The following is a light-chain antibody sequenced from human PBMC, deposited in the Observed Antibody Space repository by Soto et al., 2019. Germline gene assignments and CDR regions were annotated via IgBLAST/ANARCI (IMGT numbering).Light chain of an antibody. CDR1: QSVHNF. CDR2: GAS. CDR3: QQRSNWPPIT. V-gene: IGKV3-11*01. Sequence: EVALTQSPATLSLSPGARAALSCQASQSVHNFLAWYQQKPGQAPRLLIYGASNRAAGIPARFSGSGSGTDFTLTINSLEPEDFAVYYCQQRSNWPPITFGQGTRLEI. J-gene: IGKJ5*01.